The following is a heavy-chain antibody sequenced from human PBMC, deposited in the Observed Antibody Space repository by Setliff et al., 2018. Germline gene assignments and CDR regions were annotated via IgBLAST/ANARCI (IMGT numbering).Heavy chain of an antibody. CDR3: ARRSGDRGMTTGWPDDFDY. J-gene: IGHJ4*01. D-gene: IGHD4-17*01. CDR1: GYIFTRYR. CDR2: ISTRNDDT. V-gene: IGHV1-18*01. Sequence: ASVKVSCKASGYIFTRYRITWVRQSPGQGLEWMGWISTRNDDTGYAQKFKGRVTLTTDTSTNTAYMELRSLRSDDTAVYYCARRSGDRGMTTGWPDDFDYWGRGTLVTVTS.